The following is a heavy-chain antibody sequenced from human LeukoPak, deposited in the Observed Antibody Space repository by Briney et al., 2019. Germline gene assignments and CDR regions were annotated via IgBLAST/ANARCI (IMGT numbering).Heavy chain of an antibody. CDR1: GGSVSSGSYY. V-gene: IGHV4-39*07. D-gene: IGHD6-6*01. CDR3: ARGSSTFYYYYGMDV. CDR2: INHSGST. Sequence: SETLSLTCTVSGGSVSSGSYYWSWIRQPPGKGLEWIGEINHSGSTNYNPSLKSQVTISVDTSKNQFSLKLSSVTAADTAVYYCARGSSTFYYYYGMDVWGQGTTVTVSS. J-gene: IGHJ6*02.